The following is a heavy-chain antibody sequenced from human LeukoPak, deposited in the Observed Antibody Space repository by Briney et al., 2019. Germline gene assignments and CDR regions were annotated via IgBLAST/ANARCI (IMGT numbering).Heavy chain of an antibody. D-gene: IGHD3-16*02. CDR3: ARGDYVWGSYRYIYPFDY. CDR1: GFTFSSYA. CDR2: ISGSGGST. V-gene: IGHV3-23*01. J-gene: IGHJ4*02. Sequence: GGSLRLSCAASGFTFSSYAMSWVRQAPGKGLEWVSAISGSGGSTYYADSVKGRFTISRDNSKNTLSLQMNSLRAEDTAVYYCARGDYVWGSYRYIYPFDYWGQGTLVTVSS.